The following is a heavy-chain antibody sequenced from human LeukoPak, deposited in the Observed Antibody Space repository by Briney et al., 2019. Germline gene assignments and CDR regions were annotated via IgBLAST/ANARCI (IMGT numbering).Heavy chain of an antibody. CDR2: IYHSGST. Sequence: PSETLSLTCTVSGYSISSGYYWGWIRQPPGKGLEWIGSIYHSGSTYYNPSLKSRVTISVDTSKNQFSLKLSSVTAADTAVYYCARDLTVGPTTDYFDYWGQGTLVTVSS. D-gene: IGHD1-26*01. J-gene: IGHJ4*02. V-gene: IGHV4-38-2*02. CDR1: GYSISSGYY. CDR3: ARDLTVGPTTDYFDY.